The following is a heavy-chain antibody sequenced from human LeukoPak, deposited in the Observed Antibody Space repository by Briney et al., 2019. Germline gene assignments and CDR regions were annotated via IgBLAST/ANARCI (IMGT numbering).Heavy chain of an antibody. V-gene: IGHV3-69-1*02. CDR3: ARSQGGYSYGKIDY. Sequence: GGSLRLSRAASGFTFSTHSMNWVRQAPGKGLEWVSSITDTSHIYDAYSVKGRFTISRDNTKNSLYPQMNSLRAEDTAVYFCARSQGGYSYGKIDYWGQGTLVTVSS. CDR1: GFTFSTHS. J-gene: IGHJ4*02. CDR2: ITDTSHI. D-gene: IGHD5-18*01.